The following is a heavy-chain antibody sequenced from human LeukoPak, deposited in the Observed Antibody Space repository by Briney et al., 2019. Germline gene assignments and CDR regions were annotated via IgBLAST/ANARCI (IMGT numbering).Heavy chain of an antibody. CDR3: ARDYYGDDL. J-gene: IGHJ5*02. Sequence: GGSLRLSCTASGFIFSDHEMTWVRQAPGKGLEWISYISMNGDVQLYSDSVKGRFTISRDDSENSLYLRTNSLRAEDTAVYFCARDYYGDDLWGQGTLVTVSS. CDR2: ISMNGDVQ. CDR1: GFIFSDHE. V-gene: IGHV3-48*03. D-gene: IGHD3-10*01.